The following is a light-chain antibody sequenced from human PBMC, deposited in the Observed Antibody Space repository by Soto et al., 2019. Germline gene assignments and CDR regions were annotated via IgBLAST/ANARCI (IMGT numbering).Light chain of an antibody. Sequence: DIQMTQSPSTLSASVGDRVTITCRASQSISSWLAWYQQKPGKAPKLLIYAASTLQSGVPSRFSGSGSGTEFTLTISSLQPEDFATYYCQQLKSNLITFGQGTRLEIK. J-gene: IGKJ5*01. V-gene: IGKV1-5*01. CDR1: QSISSW. CDR3: QQLKSNLIT. CDR2: AAS.